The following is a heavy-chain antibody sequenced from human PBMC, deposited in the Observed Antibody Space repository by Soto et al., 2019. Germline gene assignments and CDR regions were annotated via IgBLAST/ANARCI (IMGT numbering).Heavy chain of an antibody. Sequence: GGSQILSCTASGFMFSSYAMSWVRPAPGKGLEWVSSISASGGTANLADSVEGRCTISRDNSKSTLYLQMNSLRAEDTAVYYCAKLTYPSDSTGYYYERVSGWIDSWGQGTLVTVS. CDR1: GFMFSSYA. CDR3: AKLTYPSDSTGYYYERVSGWIDS. V-gene: IGHV3-23*01. J-gene: IGHJ5*01. CDR2: ISASGGTA. D-gene: IGHD3-22*01.